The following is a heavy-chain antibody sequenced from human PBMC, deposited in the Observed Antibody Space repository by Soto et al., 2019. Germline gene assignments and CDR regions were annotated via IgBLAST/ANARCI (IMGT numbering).Heavy chain of an antibody. CDR1: GFTFSSYA. D-gene: IGHD3-9*01. V-gene: IGHV3-30-3*01. CDR3: ARQYDILTGYCTSDAFDI. CDR2: ISYDGSNK. J-gene: IGHJ3*02. Sequence: PGGSLRLSCAASGFTFSSYAMHWVRQAPGKGLEWVAVISYDGSNKYYADSVKGRFTISRDNSKNTLYLQMNSLRAEDTAVYYWARQYDILTGYCTSDAFDIWGQGTMVTVSS.